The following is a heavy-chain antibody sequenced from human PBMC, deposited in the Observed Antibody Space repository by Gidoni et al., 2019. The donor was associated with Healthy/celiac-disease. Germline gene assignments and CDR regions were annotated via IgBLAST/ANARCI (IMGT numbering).Heavy chain of an antibody. CDR3: ARDEGYSRSWYGWGGPYGMDV. CDR2: IYYSGST. Sequence: QVQLQESGPGLVKPSETLSLTCTVSGGSLSRYYWSWIRRPPGKGLEWIGYIYYSGSTNYNPSLKSRVTISVDTSKNQFSRKLSSVTAADTAVYYGARDEGYSRSWYGWGGPYGMDVWGQGTTVTVSS. V-gene: IGHV4-59*01. CDR1: GGSLSRYY. D-gene: IGHD6-13*01. J-gene: IGHJ6*02.